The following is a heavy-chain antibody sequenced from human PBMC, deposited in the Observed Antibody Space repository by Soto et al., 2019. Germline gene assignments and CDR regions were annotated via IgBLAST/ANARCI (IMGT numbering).Heavy chain of an antibody. D-gene: IGHD2-15*01. CDR3: ARGAYCSGGRCYLDY. V-gene: IGHV3-48*02. Sequence: EVQLVESGGGLVQPGGSLRLSCAASGFTFSSYNMNWVRQAPGKGLEWISYISSSSGTIYYAGSVTGRFTISRDNAKNSLYLQMHSLRDEDTAVYYCARGAYCSGGRCYLDYWGQGTLVTVSS. J-gene: IGHJ4*02. CDR2: ISSSSGTI. CDR1: GFTFSSYN.